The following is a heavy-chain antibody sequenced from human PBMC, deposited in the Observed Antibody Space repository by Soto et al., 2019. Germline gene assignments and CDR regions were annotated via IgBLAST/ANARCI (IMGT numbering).Heavy chain of an antibody. CDR3: TISIYVYVWGSYRDGMDV. CDR1: GGTFSSYA. CDR2: IIPIFGTA. J-gene: IGHJ6*02. D-gene: IGHD3-16*02. Sequence: SVKVSCKASGGTFSSYAISWVRQAPGQGLEWMGGIIPIFGTANYAQKFQGRVTITADESTSTAYMELSSLRSEDTAVYYCTISIYVYVWGSYRDGMDVWGQGTTVTVSS. V-gene: IGHV1-69*13.